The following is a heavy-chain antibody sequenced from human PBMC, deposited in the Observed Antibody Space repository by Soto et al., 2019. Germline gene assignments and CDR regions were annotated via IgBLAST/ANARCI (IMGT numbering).Heavy chain of an antibody. CDR1: GGTFSSYS. V-gene: IGHV1-69*06. CDR3: ARELVRFLFDY. J-gene: IGHJ4*02. D-gene: IGHD3-3*01. Sequence: SVRVSCKASGGTFSSYSICWVAQAPGQGLEWMGGLIPIYGTEIYAQKFQGRVTITADKSTSTAYMELGSLRSEDTAVYYCARELVRFLFDYWGQGTLVTVSS. CDR2: LIPIYGTE.